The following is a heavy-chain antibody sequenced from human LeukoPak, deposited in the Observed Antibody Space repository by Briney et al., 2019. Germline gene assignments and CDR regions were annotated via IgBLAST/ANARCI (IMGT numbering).Heavy chain of an antibody. Sequence: QTGGSLRLSCAASGFTFSIYWMSWVRQAPGKGLEWVSYITSSGSTHYGDSVKGRFTISRDNAKDSLYLQMNSLRAEDTAVYYCARAGAHIFAFWGQGTLVTVSS. CDR3: ARAGAHIFAF. J-gene: IGHJ4*02. CDR2: ITSSGST. CDR1: GFTFSIYW. D-gene: IGHD3-10*01. V-gene: IGHV3-48*04.